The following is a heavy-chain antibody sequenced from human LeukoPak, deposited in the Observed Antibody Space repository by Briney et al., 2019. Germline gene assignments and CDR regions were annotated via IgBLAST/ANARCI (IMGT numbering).Heavy chain of an antibody. Sequence: SQTLSLTCTVSGGSISSGSYYWSWIRQPAGKGLEWIGRIYTSGSTNYNPSLKSRVTISVDTSKNQFSQKLSSVTAADTAVYYCARTTEGGYTYGYFYYYYMDVWGKGTTVTIFS. CDR1: GGSISSGSYY. V-gene: IGHV4-61*02. CDR3: ARTTEGGYTYGYFYYYYMDV. J-gene: IGHJ6*03. D-gene: IGHD5-18*01. CDR2: IYTSGST.